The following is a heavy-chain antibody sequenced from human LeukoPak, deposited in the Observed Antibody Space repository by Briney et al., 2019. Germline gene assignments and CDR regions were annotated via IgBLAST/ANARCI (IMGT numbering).Heavy chain of an antibody. Sequence: PGGSLRLSCAASGFTFSSYAMHWVRQAPGKGLEWVAVISYDGSNKYYADSVKGRFTISRDNSKNTLYLQMNSLRAEDTAVYYCARDSSSWYWYYYYGMDVWGQGTTVTVPS. CDR3: ARDSSSWYWYYYYGMDV. CDR2: ISYDGSNK. CDR1: GFTFSSYA. V-gene: IGHV3-30-3*01. D-gene: IGHD6-13*01. J-gene: IGHJ6*02.